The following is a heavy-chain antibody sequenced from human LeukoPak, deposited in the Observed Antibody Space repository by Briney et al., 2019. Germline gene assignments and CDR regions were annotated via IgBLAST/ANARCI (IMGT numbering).Heavy chain of an antibody. CDR3: ATLGSPNFDN. CDR2: INPNSGGT. Sequence: ASVTVSCKASGYSFTDYYIHWVRQAPGQGLEWMGWINPNSGGTKYAQKFQGRVTMTRDTSTSAAYVELSRLRSDDTAMYYCATLGSPNFDNWGQGTLVTVSS. J-gene: IGHJ4*02. CDR1: GYSFTDYY. V-gene: IGHV1-2*02. D-gene: IGHD2-15*01.